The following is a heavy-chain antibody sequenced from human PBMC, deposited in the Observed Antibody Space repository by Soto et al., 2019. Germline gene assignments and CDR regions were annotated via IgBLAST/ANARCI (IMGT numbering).Heavy chain of an antibody. D-gene: IGHD6-25*01. CDR1: GYTFSSHG. CDR2: IWYDGSKK. V-gene: IGHV3-33*01. CDR3: ARDPASSMDV. J-gene: IGHJ6*02. Sequence: QVQLVESGGGVVQPGRSLRLSCAASGYTFSSHGMHWVRQAPGKGLEWVAVIWYDGSKKYYAGSVKGRFTISRDDSKNTWYLEMNSLRAGDTAVYYCARDPASSMDVWGQGTTVIVSS.